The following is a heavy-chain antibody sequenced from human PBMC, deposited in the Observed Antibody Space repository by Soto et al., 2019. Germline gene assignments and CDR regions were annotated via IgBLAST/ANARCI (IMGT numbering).Heavy chain of an antibody. CDR3: ARGGDYYDSSGQSDAFDI. D-gene: IGHD3-22*01. CDR1: GFTFSSYA. CDR2: ISYDGSNK. V-gene: IGHV3-30-3*01. J-gene: IGHJ3*02. Sequence: GGSLRLSCAASGFTFSSYAMHWVRQAPGKGLEWVAVISYDGSNKYYADSVKGRFTISRDNSKNTLYLQMNSLRAEDTAVYYRARGGDYYDSSGQSDAFDIWGQGTMVTVSS.